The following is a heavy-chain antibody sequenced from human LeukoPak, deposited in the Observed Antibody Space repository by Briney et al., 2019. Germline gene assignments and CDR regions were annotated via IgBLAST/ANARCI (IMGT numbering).Heavy chain of an antibody. CDR2: IYYSGST. Sequence: SETLSLTCTVSGGSISSYYWSWIRQPPGKGLEWIGYIYYSGSTNYNPSLKSRVTISVDTSKNQFSLKLSSVTAADTAVYYCAREVPQIEAMATISSAFDIWGQGTMVTVSS. CDR3: AREVPQIEAMATISSAFDI. V-gene: IGHV4-59*01. D-gene: IGHD5-24*01. CDR1: GGSISSYY. J-gene: IGHJ3*02.